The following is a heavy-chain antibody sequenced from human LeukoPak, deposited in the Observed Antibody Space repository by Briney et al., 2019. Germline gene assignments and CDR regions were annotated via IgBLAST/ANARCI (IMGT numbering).Heavy chain of an antibody. CDR1: SDFLSTSHW. CDR3: ARVIPHGWRQSDH. V-gene: IGHV4-4*02. J-gene: IGHJ4*02. CDR2: VSVGGST. Sequence: SETLSLTCAVSSDFLSTSHWWNWVRQSPGEGLEWIGEVSVGGSTNYNPSLKSRVTMSLDKSKNQFSLNLSSVTAADTAVYYCARVIPHGWRQSDHWGQGILVIVSS. D-gene: IGHD6-19*01.